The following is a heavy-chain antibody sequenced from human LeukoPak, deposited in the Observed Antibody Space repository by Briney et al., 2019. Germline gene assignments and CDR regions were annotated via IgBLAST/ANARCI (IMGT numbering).Heavy chain of an antibody. J-gene: IGHJ4*02. V-gene: IGHV3-43*02. D-gene: IGHD6-13*01. Sequence: GGSLRLSCAASGFNFDAYAMHWVRQAPGKGLQWVSLISADGGSTYYADSVKGRFTISRDNSKNSLYLQMNSLTTEDTAFYYCAKDKAGTIVWYGRWAIGLFGYWGQGTLLTVSS. CDR3: AKDKAGTIVWYGRWAIGLFGY. CDR1: GFNFDAYA. CDR2: ISADGGST.